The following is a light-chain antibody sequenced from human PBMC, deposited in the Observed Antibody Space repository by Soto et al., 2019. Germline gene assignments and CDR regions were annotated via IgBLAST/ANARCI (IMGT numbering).Light chain of an antibody. V-gene: IGKV1-13*02. CDR2: DAS. CDR1: QGISSA. J-gene: IGKJ5*01. Sequence: AVQFTQTPSSLSASVGDRVTITCRASQGISSALAWYQQKPGKAPNLLIYDASSLESGVPSRFSGSGSGTDFTLTISGLQPEDFATYYCQQSYSTPPITFGQGTRLAIK. CDR3: QQSYSTPPIT.